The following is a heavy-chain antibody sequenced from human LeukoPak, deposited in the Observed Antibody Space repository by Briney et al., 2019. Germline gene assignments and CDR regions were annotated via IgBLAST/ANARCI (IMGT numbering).Heavy chain of an antibody. CDR2: IKQDGSEK. D-gene: IGHD2-2*01. Sequence: GGSLRLSCAASGFTFSSYWMSWVRQAPGKGLEWVANIKQDGSEKYYVDSVKGRFTTSRDNAKNSLYLQMNSLRAEDTAVYYCARDYEYQLLGMDVWGQGTTVTVSS. J-gene: IGHJ6*02. CDR3: ARDYEYQLLGMDV. V-gene: IGHV3-7*01. CDR1: GFTFSSYW.